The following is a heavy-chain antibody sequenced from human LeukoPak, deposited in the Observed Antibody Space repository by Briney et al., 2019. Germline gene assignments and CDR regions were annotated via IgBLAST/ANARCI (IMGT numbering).Heavy chain of an antibody. Sequence: GGSLRLSCAASGFTFSNYAMSWVRQAPGKGLEWVSAICISGRDTYYADSVKGRFTISRDNSKNTLYLQMNSLRAEDTAVYYCAKVGITMLVVVYFDDWGQGTLVTVSS. J-gene: IGHJ4*02. V-gene: IGHV3-23*01. CDR1: GFTFSNYA. D-gene: IGHD3-22*01. CDR3: AKVGITMLVVVYFDD. CDR2: ICISGRDT.